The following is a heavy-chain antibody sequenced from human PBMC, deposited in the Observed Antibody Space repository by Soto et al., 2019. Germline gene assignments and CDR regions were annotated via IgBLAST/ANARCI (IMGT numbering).Heavy chain of an antibody. CDR2: IYYSGST. Sequence: SETLSLTCTVSGGSISSGGYCWSWIRQHPGKGLEWIGYIYYSGSTYYNPSLKSRVTISVVTSKNQFSLKLSSVTAADTAVYYCARAGYYYDSSGYYSDPFDYWGQGTLVTVSS. J-gene: IGHJ4*02. CDR1: GGSISSGGYC. CDR3: ARAGYYYDSSGYYSDPFDY. D-gene: IGHD3-22*01. V-gene: IGHV4-31*03.